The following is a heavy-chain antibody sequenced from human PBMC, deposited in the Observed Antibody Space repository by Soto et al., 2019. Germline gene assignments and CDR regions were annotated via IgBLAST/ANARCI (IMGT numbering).Heavy chain of an antibody. D-gene: IGHD6-13*01. V-gene: IGHV1-18*01. J-gene: IGHJ3*02. CDR3: ARVGAAAGRGAFDI. Sequence: ASVQVSCKASSYTFTSYGISWGRQAPGQGLEWMGWISAYNGNTNYAQKLQGRVTMTTDTSTSTAYMELRSLRSDDTAVYYCARVGAAAGRGAFDIWGQGTMVTVSS. CDR1: SYTFTSYG. CDR2: ISAYNGNT.